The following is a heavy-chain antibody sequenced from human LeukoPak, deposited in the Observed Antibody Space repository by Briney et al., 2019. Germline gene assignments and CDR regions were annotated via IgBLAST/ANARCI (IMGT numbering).Heavy chain of an antibody. CDR3: ARGYDY. V-gene: IGHV4-39*01. D-gene: IGHD5-12*01. Sequence: SETLSLTCTVSGGSISGSHYYWAWIRQPPGKGLEWIGMINYSGNRYYNPSLWSRATISVDTSTNQFSLNLNSVTAADTAVYYCARGYDYWGRGTLVAVSS. J-gene: IGHJ4*02. CDR1: GGSISGSHYY. CDR2: INYSGNR.